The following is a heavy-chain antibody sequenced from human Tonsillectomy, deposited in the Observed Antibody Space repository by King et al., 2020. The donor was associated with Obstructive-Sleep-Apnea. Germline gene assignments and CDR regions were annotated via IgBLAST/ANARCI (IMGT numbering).Heavy chain of an antibody. V-gene: IGHV2-5*02. CDR1: GFSLSTSGVG. D-gene: IGHD4-11*01. CDR2: IYCDDYK. CDR3: AHRLRMTTGFGY. Sequence: TLKESGPTLVKPTQTLTLTCAFSGFSLSTSGVGVGWIRQPPGKALEWLALIYCDDYKRYSPSLKTRLTTTKDTSRNQLVLTMTNMDHMDTATYYCAHRLRMTTGFGYWGQGTLVTVSS. J-gene: IGHJ4*02.